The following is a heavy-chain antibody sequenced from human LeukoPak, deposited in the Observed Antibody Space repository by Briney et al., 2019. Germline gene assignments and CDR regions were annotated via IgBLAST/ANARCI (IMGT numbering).Heavy chain of an antibody. CDR2: INQDGSEK. J-gene: IGHJ4*02. Sequence: PGGSLRLSCAASGFTFSTHWMSWFRQAPGKGLEWVGNINQDGSEKYYVDSLKGRFTISRDNAKNSLYLQMNSLRAEDTALYYCARDYVWGTFEPDFWGQGTLVTVSS. CDR3: ARDYVWGTFEPDF. CDR1: GFTFSTHW. D-gene: IGHD3-16*01. V-gene: IGHV3-7*01.